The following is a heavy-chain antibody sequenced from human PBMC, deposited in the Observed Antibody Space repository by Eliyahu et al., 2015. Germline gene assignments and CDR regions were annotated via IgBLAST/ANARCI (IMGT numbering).Heavy chain of an antibody. J-gene: IGHJ4*02. D-gene: IGHD6-19*01. V-gene: IGHV1-69*04. CDR3: ARGAVAHPPDY. Sequence: QVQLVQSGAEVKKPGSSVKVSCKASGGTFSSYAISWVRQAPGQGLEWMGRIIPILGIANYAQKFQGRVTITADKSTSTAYMELSSLRSEDTAVYYCARGAVAHPPDYWGQGTPGHRLL. CDR2: IIPILGIA. CDR1: GGTFSSYA.